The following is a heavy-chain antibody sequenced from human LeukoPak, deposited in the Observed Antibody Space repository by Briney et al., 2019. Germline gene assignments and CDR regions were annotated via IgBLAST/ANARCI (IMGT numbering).Heavy chain of an antibody. CDR3: ARVQPDVDIVATITGWFDP. CDR2: INHSGST. D-gene: IGHD5-12*01. CDR1: GGSLSGYY. J-gene: IGHJ5*02. V-gene: IGHV4-34*01. Sequence: SETPSLTCAVYGGSLSGYYWSWIRQPPGKGLEWIGEINHSGSTNYNPSLKSRVTISVDTSKNQFSLKLSSVTAADTAVYYCARVQPDVDIVATITGWFDPWGQGTLVTVSS.